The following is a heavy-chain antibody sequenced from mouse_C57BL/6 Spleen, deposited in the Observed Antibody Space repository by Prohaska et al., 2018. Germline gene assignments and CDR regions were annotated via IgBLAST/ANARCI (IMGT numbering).Heavy chain of an antibody. V-gene: IGHV1-64*01. D-gene: IGHD1-1*01. CDR2: IHPNSGST. Sequence: QVQLQQPGAELVKPGASVKLSCKASGYTFTSYWMHWVKQTPGQGLEWIGMIHPNSGSTNYNEKFKSKATLTVDKSSSTAYMQLSSLTSEDSAVYYCARDYGGYFDYWGQGTTLTVSS. CDR3: ARDYGGYFDY. CDR1: GYTFTSYW. J-gene: IGHJ2*01.